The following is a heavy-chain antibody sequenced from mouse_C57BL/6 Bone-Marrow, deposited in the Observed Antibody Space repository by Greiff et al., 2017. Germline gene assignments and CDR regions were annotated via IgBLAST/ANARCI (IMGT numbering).Heavy chain of an antibody. Sequence: QVQLKQPGAELVKPGASVKLSCKASGYTFTSYWMHWVKQRPGRGLEWIGRIDPNSGGTKYNEKFKSKATLTVDKPSSTAYMQRSSLTSEDSAVYYCARWDYGYDYWYFDVWGTGTTVTVSS. V-gene: IGHV1-72*01. CDR3: ARWDYGYDYWYFDV. CDR1: GYTFTSYW. CDR2: IDPNSGGT. J-gene: IGHJ1*03. D-gene: IGHD2-2*01.